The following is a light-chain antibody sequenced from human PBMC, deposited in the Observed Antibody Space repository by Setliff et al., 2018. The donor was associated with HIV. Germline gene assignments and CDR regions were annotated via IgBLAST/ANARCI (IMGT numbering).Light chain of an antibody. V-gene: IGLV2-14*01. CDR2: EVS. CDR1: SSDVGGYNY. CDR3: SSYTSSSTYV. J-gene: IGLJ1*01. Sequence: QSVLTQPASVSGSPGQSITISCTGTSSDVGGYNYVSWYQQHPGKATKLMIYEVSNRPSGVSNRFSGSKSGNTASLTISALQAEDEADYYCSSYTSSSTYVFGTGTKVTVL.